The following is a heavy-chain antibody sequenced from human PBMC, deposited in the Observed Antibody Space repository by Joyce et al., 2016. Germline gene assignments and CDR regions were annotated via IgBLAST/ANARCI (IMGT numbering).Heavy chain of an antibody. J-gene: IGHJ4*02. D-gene: IGHD4-11*01. V-gene: IGHV5-51*01. CDR1: GYTFTNHW. Sequence: EVRLVQSGTELKKPGESLKISCEASGYTFTNHWIAWVRQMPGKGLEGMGIIFPRDSDTRYSPSFQGQVTISADKSINTAYLQWSSLKATDTAMYYCARPLNYSNYINWGQGTQVTVSP. CDR2: IFPRDSDT. CDR3: ARPLNYSNYIN.